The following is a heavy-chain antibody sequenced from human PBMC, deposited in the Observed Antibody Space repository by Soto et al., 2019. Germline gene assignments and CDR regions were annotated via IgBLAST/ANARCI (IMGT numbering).Heavy chain of an antibody. CDR1: GFTFSSYW. V-gene: IGHV3-7*03. D-gene: IGHD2-2*01. Sequence: SLILSCAASGFTFSSYWMTWVRQAPGKGLEWVANIKQDGSEKYYVDSVKGRFTISRDNAKNSLYLQMNSLRAEDTAVYYCARDLNAVAPAATIPYYSGMNVWCQGTTFTVS. CDR3: ARDLNAVAPAATIPYYSGMNV. J-gene: IGHJ6*02. CDR2: IKQDGSEK.